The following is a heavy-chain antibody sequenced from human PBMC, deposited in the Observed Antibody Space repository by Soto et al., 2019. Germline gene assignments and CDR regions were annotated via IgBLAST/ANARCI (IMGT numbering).Heavy chain of an antibody. CDR2: INPNSGET. V-gene: IGHV1-8*02. CDR1: GYTFNDYE. D-gene: IGHD2-2*01. J-gene: IGHJ5*02. CDR3: ARIAMPARPRWYNWFDP. Sequence: RASVKVSCKTSGYTFNDYEINWVRHATGQGLEWIGWINPNSGETGYAQRFQGRVTMTTSSSLSTAYLELSSLTSDDTAVYYCARIAMPARPRWYNWFDPWGQGTLVTVSS.